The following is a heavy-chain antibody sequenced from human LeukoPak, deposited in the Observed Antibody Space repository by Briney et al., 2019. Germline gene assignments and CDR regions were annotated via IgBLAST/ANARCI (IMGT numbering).Heavy chain of an antibody. CDR3: ARVGDGYTSDAFDI. V-gene: IGHV4-59*01. CDR1: GGSLSSYY. CDR2: IYYSGST. J-gene: IGHJ3*02. Sequence: SETLSLTCTVSGGSLSSYYWSWIRQPPGKGLEWIGYIYYSGSTNYNPSLKSRVTISVDTSKNQFSLKLSSVTAADTAVYYCARVGDGYTSDAFDIWGQGTMVTVSS. D-gene: IGHD5-24*01.